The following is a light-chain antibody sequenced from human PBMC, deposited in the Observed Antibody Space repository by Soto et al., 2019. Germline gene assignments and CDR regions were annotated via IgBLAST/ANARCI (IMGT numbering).Light chain of an antibody. CDR1: SSNIGSNI. CDR3: AAWDDSLNGYV. V-gene: IGLV1-44*01. Sequence: QTVVTQPPSASGTPGQRVTIYCSGSSSNIGSNIVNWYQQLPGTAPKLLIYTNDQRPSGVPDRFSGSKSGTSASLAISGLQSEDEAEYYCAAWDDSLNGYVFGTGTKLTVL. J-gene: IGLJ1*01. CDR2: TND.